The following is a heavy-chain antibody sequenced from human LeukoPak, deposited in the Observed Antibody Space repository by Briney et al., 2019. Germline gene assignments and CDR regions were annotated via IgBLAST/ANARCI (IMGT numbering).Heavy chain of an antibody. Sequence: SETLSLTCSVSGGSITSGTYYWGWLRQPPGKGLEWIGSFYNSGSTYYNPPLKSRVTISVDTSKNQFSLKLTSVTAADTAVYYCARSFTDNFFFENWGQGTLVTVSS. D-gene: IGHD1-1*01. J-gene: IGHJ4*02. CDR3: ARSFTDNFFFEN. CDR2: FYNSGST. CDR1: GGSITSGTYY. V-gene: IGHV4-39*01.